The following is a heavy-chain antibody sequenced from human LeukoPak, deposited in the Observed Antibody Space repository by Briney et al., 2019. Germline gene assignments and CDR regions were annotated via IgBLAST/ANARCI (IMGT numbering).Heavy chain of an antibody. CDR2: INSDGSRA. J-gene: IGHJ4*02. CDR3: ARNGYSSSWYRN. D-gene: IGHD6-13*01. Sequence: PGGSLRLSCAASGNYWMHWVRQAPGKGLVWVSHINSDGSRASYADSVKGRFTISRDNSKNTLYLQMNSLRAEDTAVYYCARNGYSSSWYRNWGQGTLVTVSS. CDR1: GNYW. V-gene: IGHV3-74*01.